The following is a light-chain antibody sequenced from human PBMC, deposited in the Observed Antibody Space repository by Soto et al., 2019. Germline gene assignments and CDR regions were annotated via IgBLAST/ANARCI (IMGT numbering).Light chain of an antibody. J-gene: IGLJ1*01. V-gene: IGLV1-47*02. CDR3: ATCDDSLSGYV. CDR1: RSTIGRNY. CDR2: TNN. Sequence: QSVLAQPPSASGTPGQRVPISCSGSRSTIGRNYVFWYQQLPGAAPKLLIHTNNQRPSGVPDRFSGSKSGTSASLAISGLRSEDEADYFCATCDDSLSGYVFGTATKLTVL.